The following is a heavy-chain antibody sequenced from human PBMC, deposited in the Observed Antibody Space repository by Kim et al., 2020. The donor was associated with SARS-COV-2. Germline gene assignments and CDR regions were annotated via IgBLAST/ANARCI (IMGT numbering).Heavy chain of an antibody. J-gene: IGHJ3*02. CDR1: GFTFSSYE. D-gene: IGHD1-20*01. Sequence: GGSLRLSCAASGFTFSSYEMNWVRQAPGKGLEWVSYISSSGSTIYYADSVKGRITISRDNAKYSLYLQMNSMRAEDTAVYYCARVLYNGGAFDIWGQGTMVTVSS. CDR2: ISSSGSTI. V-gene: IGHV3-48*03. CDR3: ARVLYNGGAFDI.